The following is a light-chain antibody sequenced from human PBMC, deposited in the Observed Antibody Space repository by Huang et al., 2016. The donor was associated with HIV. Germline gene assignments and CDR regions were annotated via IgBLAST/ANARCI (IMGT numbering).Light chain of an antibody. V-gene: IGKV3-11*01. J-gene: IGKJ4*01. CDR1: QSISTY. CDR2: DAS. CDR3: QQRSEWLT. Sequence: EIVLPQSPATLSLSPGERATLSGRASQSISTYLAWYQHRPGQAPRLPIYDASKRAVGGPTRFSGGGSGTDFTLTISSLEPEDFAVYCCQQRSEWLTFGGGTRVDIK.